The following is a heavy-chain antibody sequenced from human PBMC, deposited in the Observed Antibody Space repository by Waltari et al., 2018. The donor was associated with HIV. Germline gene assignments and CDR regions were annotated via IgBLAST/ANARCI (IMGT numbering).Heavy chain of an antibody. Sequence: EVQLLESGGGLVQPGGSLRLSCAASGFTFSSYAMSWVRQAPGKGLEWVSAISGSGGSTYYADSGKGRFTISRDKSKNTLYLQMNSLRAEDTAVYYCAKGEPYYDSSGPNRWLLRRWYFDLWGRGTLVTVSS. CDR2: ISGSGGST. V-gene: IGHV3-23*01. J-gene: IGHJ2*01. CDR3: AKGEPYYDSSGPNRWLLRRWYFDL. CDR1: GFTFSSYA. D-gene: IGHD3-22*01.